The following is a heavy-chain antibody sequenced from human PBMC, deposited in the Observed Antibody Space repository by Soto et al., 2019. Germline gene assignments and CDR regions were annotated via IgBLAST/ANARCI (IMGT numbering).Heavy chain of an antibody. CDR1: GGSISGSSYF. V-gene: IGHV4-39*07. CDR3: ARYVNPYDTAVWFDP. J-gene: IGHJ5*02. CDR2: IYFSGSA. D-gene: IGHD3-9*01. Sequence: SETLSLTCTVSGGSISGSSYFWGWIRQPPGKGLEWIGSIYFSGSASYNPSLRSRLTISLDTSKNQFSLRLRSVTAADTAVYYCARYVNPYDTAVWFDPWGQGTLVTVSS.